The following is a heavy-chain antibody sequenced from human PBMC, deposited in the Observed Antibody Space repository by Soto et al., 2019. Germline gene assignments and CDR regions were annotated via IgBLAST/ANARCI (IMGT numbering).Heavy chain of an antibody. D-gene: IGHD4-17*01. CDR2: ISAYNGNT. J-gene: IGHJ4*02. CDR3: ARDHWEFDYGDYAHFDY. Sequence: ASVKVSCKASGYTFTSYGISWVRQAPGQGLEWMGWISAYNGNTNYAQKLQGRVTMTTDTSTSTAYMELRSLRSDDTAVYYCARDHWEFDYGDYAHFDYWGQGTLVTVSS. V-gene: IGHV1-18*01. CDR1: GYTFTSYG.